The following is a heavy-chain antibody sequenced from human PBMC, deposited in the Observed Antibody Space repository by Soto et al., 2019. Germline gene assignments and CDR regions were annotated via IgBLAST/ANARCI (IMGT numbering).Heavy chain of an antibody. CDR2: INAIIGNT. Sequence: ESSVTVSFTASGSTFTSDSMRWVRQAPGQRLEWMGGINAIIGNTNYAQKFQGRVTITADESTSTAYMELSSLRSEDTAVYYCARVGIAARLGYYYGMDVWGQGTTVTVSS. D-gene: IGHD6-6*01. CDR3: ARVGIAARLGYYYGMDV. J-gene: IGHJ6*02. CDR1: GSTFTSDS. V-gene: IGHV1-69*01.